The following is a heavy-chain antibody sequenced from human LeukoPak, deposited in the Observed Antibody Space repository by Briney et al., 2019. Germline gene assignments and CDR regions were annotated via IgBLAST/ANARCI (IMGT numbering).Heavy chain of an antibody. CDR3: ARDLSGGSGSYNWFDP. D-gene: IGHD3-10*01. Sequence: SVKVSCKASGGTFSSYAISWVRQAPGQGLEWMGRIIPIFGIANYAQRFQGRVTITADKSTSTAYMELSSLRSEDTAVYYCARDLSGGSGSYNWFDPWGQGTLVTVSS. J-gene: IGHJ5*02. CDR1: GGTFSSYA. CDR2: IIPIFGIA. V-gene: IGHV1-69*04.